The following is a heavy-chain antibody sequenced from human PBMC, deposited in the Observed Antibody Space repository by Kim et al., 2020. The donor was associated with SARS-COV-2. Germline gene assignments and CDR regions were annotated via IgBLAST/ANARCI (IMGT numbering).Heavy chain of an antibody. J-gene: IGHJ4*02. D-gene: IGHD6-19*01. CDR2: IYHSGST. CDR1: GGSIGHYF. CDR3: ARGPHSSGWDFHY. V-gene: IGHV4-59*01. Sequence: SETLSLTCNVSGGSIGHYFWSWIRQPPGKGLEWIGYIYHSGSTDYNPSLKSRVTIAVDTSKNRFSLKMTSVTAADTAIYYCARGPHSSGWDFHYWGRGSLVTVS.